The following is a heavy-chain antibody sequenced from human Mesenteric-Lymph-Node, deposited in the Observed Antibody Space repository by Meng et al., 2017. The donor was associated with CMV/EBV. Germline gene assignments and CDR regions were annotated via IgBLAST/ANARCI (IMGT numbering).Heavy chain of an antibody. CDR1: GFSISSYA. CDR2: IRYDGSNK. Sequence: GGSLRLSCTASGFSISSYAMNWVRQAPGKGLEWVAFIRYDGSNKYYTDSVKGRFTISRDISKNTLYLQMNSLRAEDTAVYYCAKTPPSAYNIDYWGQGTLVTVSS. V-gene: IGHV3-30*02. D-gene: IGHD5-24*01. J-gene: IGHJ4*02. CDR3: AKTPPSAYNIDY.